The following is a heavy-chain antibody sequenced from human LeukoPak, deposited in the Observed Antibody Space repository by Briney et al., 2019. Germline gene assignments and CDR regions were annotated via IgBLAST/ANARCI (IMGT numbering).Heavy chain of an antibody. CDR1: GYTFTSYG. D-gene: IGHD6-19*01. CDR3: ARAVAGPYYYYYYYMDV. CDR2: MNPNSGNT. J-gene: IGHJ6*03. V-gene: IGHV1-8*02. Sequence: GASVKVSCKASGYTFTSYGISWVRQAPGQGLEWMGWMNPNSGNTGYAQKFQGRVTMTRNTSISTAYMELSSLRSEDTAVYYCARAVAGPYYYYYYYMDVWGKGTTVTISS.